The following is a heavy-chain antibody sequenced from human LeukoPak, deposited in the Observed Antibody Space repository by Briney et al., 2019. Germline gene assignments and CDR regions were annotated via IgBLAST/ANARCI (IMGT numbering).Heavy chain of an antibody. D-gene: IGHD6-19*01. CDR1: GFTFSSYA. CDR2: ISGSGGST. V-gene: IGHV3-23*01. J-gene: IGHJ4*02. Sequence: GGSLRLSCAASGFTFSSYAMSWVRQAPGKGLEWVSAISGSGGSTYYADSAKGRFTISRDNSKNTLYLQMNSLRAEDTAVYYCAKDLEGRYSSGWFGPRYFDYWGQGTLVTVSS. CDR3: AKDLEGRYSSGWFGPRYFDY.